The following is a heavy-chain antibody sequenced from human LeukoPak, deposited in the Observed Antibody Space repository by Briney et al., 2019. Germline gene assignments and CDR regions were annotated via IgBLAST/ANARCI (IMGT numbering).Heavy chain of an antibody. CDR2: IYYSGST. D-gene: IGHD4-11*01. CDR3: ASVRSNYASIDY. CDR1: GGSITSSNYY. Sequence: PSETLSLTCTVSGGSITSSNYYWGWIRQPPGKGLEWIGNIYYSGSTYYNPSLKSRVTISVDTSKNQFSLKVSSVTAADTAVYHCASVRSNYASIDYWGQGTLVTVSS. J-gene: IGHJ4*02. V-gene: IGHV4-39*01.